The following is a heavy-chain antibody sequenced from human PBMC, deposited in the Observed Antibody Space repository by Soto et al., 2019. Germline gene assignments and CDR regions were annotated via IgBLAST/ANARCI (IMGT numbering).Heavy chain of an antibody. Sequence: PSETLSLTCTVSGGSISSYYWSWIRQPPGKGLEWIGYIYYSGSINYNPSLKSRVTISVDTSKNQFSLKLSSVTAADTAVYYCARVWGGAFDIWGQGTMVTVS. D-gene: IGHD3-10*01. CDR2: IYYSGSI. CDR1: GGSISSYY. J-gene: IGHJ3*02. CDR3: ARVWGGAFDI. V-gene: IGHV4-59*01.